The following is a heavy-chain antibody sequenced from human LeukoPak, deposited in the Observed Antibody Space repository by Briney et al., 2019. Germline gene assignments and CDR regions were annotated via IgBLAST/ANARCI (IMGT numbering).Heavy chain of an antibody. Sequence: GGSLRLSCAASGFTFSRYGMHWVRQAPGKGLEWVAVISYDGSTKYYSDSVKDRFTISRDNSKNTLYLQMNSLRDEDTAVYYCAKEGTAQISTWYDYWGQGTLVTVSS. CDR1: GFTFSRYG. CDR2: ISYDGSTK. CDR3: AKEGTAQISTWYDY. D-gene: IGHD2-2*01. V-gene: IGHV3-30*18. J-gene: IGHJ4*02.